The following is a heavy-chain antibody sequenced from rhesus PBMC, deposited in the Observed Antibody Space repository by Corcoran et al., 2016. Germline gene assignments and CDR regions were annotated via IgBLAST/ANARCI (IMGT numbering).Heavy chain of an antibody. CDR1: GFSLTTSGRG. CDR2: IYWDDDK. Sequence: QVTLKASGPALVKPTQTLTLTCTFSGFSLTTSGRGVGWIRQPPGTALGWRALIYWDDDKRYSTSLKSRLTISKDTSKNQVVLTMTNMDPMDTATYYCARVVRVAAHNRGQGVLVTVSS. V-gene: IGHV2-152*01. J-gene: IGHJ4*01. CDR3: ARVVRVAAHN. D-gene: IGHD4-29*01.